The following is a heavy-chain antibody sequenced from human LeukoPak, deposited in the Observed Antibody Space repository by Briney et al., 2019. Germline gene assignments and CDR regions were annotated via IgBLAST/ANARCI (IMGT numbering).Heavy chain of an antibody. Sequence: SETLSLTCTVSGGSISSYYWSWIRQPPGKGLEWIGHIYYSGSTNYNPSLKSRVTISVDTSKNQFSLKLSSVTAADTAVYYCARGYYDPYYFDYWGQGTLVTVSS. V-gene: IGHV4-59*01. J-gene: IGHJ4*02. CDR3: ARGYYDPYYFDY. D-gene: IGHD3-22*01. CDR1: GGSISSYY. CDR2: IYYSGST.